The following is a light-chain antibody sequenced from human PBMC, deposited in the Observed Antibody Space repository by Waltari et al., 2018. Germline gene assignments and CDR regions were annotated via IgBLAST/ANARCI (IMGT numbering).Light chain of an antibody. J-gene: IGKJ3*01. V-gene: IGKV1-5*03. CDR2: KSS. CDR3: QQYNTFLFT. Sequence: DIQMTQSPSILSASVGDSVTITCRASQSVRRWLAWYQQKPGKAPKLLIYKSSNLESGVPSRFSGSVSGTEFTLTITSLQPDDFATYYCQQYNTFLFTFGPGTTVD. CDR1: QSVRRW.